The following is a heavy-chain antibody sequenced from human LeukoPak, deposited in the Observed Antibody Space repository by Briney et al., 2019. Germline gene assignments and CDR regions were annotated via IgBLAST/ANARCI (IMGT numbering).Heavy chain of an antibody. D-gene: IGHD2-21*02. J-gene: IGHJ3*02. CDR3: ARHLVFVVVAATMDAFDI. CDR1: GYSISSGYY. V-gene: IGHV4-38-2*01. CDR2: LSHSGTT. Sequence: PSETLSLTCAVSGYSISSGYYWGWIRPPPGKGLEWIGSLSHSGTTYYIPSLESRVIISGDTSKNHFSLKLNSVTAADTAVYYCARHLVFVVVAATMDAFDIWRQETLVTVSS.